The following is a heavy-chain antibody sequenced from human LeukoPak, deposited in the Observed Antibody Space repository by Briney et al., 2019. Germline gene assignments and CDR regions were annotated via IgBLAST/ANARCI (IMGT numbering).Heavy chain of an antibody. CDR2: ISSDGSVT. V-gene: IGHV3-74*03. J-gene: IGHJ4*02. Sequence: GGSLRLSCAVSGFSFTNYWMHWVRQDPGKGLVWVSYISSDGSVTKYADSVKGRFTISRDNSKNTLYLQMNSLTAEDAAVYYCANWHCPDTSCSPGVYWGQGTLVSVPS. CDR3: ANWHCPDTSCSPGVY. CDR1: GFSFTNYW. D-gene: IGHD2-2*01.